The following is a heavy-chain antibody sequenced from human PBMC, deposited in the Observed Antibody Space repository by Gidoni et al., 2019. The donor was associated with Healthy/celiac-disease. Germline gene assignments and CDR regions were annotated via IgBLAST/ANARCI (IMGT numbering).Heavy chain of an antibody. V-gene: IGHV4-30-4*01. D-gene: IGHD3-3*01. CDR2: IYYSGST. J-gene: IGHJ5*02. CDR3: ARGYDDFWSGILNWFDP. CDR1: AGSISSGAYY. Sequence: QVQLQESGPGLVKPAQTLSLTCTVYAGSISSGAYYWSWIRQPPVKGLEWIGYIYYSGSTYYNPSLKSRVTISVDTSKNQFSLKLISVTAADTAVYYCARGYDDFWSGILNWFDPWGQGTLVTVSS.